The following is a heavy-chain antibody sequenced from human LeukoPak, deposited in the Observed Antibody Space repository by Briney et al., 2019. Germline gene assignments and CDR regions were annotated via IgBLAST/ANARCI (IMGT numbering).Heavy chain of an antibody. CDR3: ARVRGYMDV. CDR2: ISWNSGSI. CDR1: GFKFDDYG. D-gene: IGHD3-10*01. V-gene: IGHV3-20*04. Sequence: GGSLRLSCTASGFKFDDYGMTWVRQAPGKGLEWVSGISWNSGSIGYADSVKGRFTISRDNAKNSLYLQMNSLRAEDTAVYYCARVRGYMDVWGKGTTVTVSS. J-gene: IGHJ6*03.